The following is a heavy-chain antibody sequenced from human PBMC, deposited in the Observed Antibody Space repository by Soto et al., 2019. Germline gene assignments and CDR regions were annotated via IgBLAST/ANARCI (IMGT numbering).Heavy chain of an antibody. CDR2: IDPSDSYT. CDR1: GYSFTSWW. CDR3: ARRMYGSGSYYNALYYYGMDV. Sequence: ESLKISCKVSGYSFTSWWISLVLGIPGKVRELMWRIDPSDSYTNYSPSFQGHVTISADKSISTAYLQWSSLKASDTAMYYCARRMYGSGSYYNALYYYGMDVWGQGTTVTVSS. V-gene: IGHV5-10-1*01. J-gene: IGHJ6*02. D-gene: IGHD3-10*01.